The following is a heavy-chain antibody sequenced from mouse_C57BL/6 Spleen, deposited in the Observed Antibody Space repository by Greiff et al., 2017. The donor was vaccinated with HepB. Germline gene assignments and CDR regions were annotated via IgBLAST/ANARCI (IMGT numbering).Heavy chain of an antibody. D-gene: IGHD6-1*01. CDR1: GFSLSSYG. CDR2: IWSGGST. V-gene: IGHV2-2*01. Sequence: VKLMESGPGLVQPSQSLSITCTVSGFSLSSYGVHWVRQSPGKGLEWLGVIWSGGSTDNNAAFISRLSISKDNSKSQVFFKMNSLQSDDTAIYYCATSHFYAMDYWGQGTSVTVSS. CDR3: ATSHFYAMDY. J-gene: IGHJ4*01.